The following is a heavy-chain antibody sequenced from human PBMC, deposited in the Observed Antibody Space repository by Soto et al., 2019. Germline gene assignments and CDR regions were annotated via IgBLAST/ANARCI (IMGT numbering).Heavy chain of an antibody. D-gene: IGHD5-18*01. CDR1: GGTFSTYA. J-gene: IGHJ4*02. CDR3: ASGIQLWLRRINNGYSG. Sequence: QVQLVQSGAEVKKPESSVKFSCKAPGGTFSTYAISWVRQAPGQGLEWMGGIIPMFGTANYAQRFQDRVTITADESTYTVYMELSSLRSEDTAVYFCASGIQLWLRRINNGYSGWGQGTLVTVSS. V-gene: IGHV1-69*12. CDR2: IIPMFGTA.